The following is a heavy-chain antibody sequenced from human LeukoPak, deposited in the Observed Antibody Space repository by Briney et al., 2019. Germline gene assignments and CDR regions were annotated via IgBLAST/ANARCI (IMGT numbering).Heavy chain of an antibody. J-gene: IGHJ5*02. CDR3: ARTDDYGSGANWFDP. CDR2: INPNSGGT. CDR1: GYTFTGYY. V-gene: IGHV1-2*02. Sequence: ASVKVSCKASGYTFTGYYMHWVRQAPGQGLGWMGWINPNSGGTNYAQKFQGRVTMTRDTSISTAYMELSRLRSDDTAVYYCARTDDYGSGANWFDPWGQGTLVTVSS. D-gene: IGHD3-10*01.